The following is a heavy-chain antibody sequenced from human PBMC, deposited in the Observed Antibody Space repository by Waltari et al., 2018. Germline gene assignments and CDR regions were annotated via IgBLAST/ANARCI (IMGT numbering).Heavy chain of an antibody. Sequence: QVQLQESGPGLVKPSGTLSLTCAVSGGSISSSNWWRWVRQPPGKGLEWIGEIYHSGSTSYNPSLNSRVTISVDKSKNQFSLKLSSVTAADTAVYYCARENMITFGGVKEWGQGTLVTVSS. CDR2: IYHSGST. CDR3: ARENMITFGGVKE. D-gene: IGHD3-16*01. V-gene: IGHV4-4*02. CDR1: GGSISSSNW. J-gene: IGHJ4*02.